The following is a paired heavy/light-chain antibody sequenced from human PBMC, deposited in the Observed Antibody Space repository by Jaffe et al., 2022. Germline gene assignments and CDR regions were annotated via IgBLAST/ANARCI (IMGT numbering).Heavy chain of an antibody. CDR3: ARRPYCSSTSCRNWFDP. V-gene: IGHV4-38-2*01. Sequence: QVQLQESGPGLVKPSETLSLTCAVSGYSISSGYYWGWIRQPPGKGLEWIGSIYHSGSTYYNPSLKSRVTISVDTSKNQFSLKLSSVTAADTAVYYCARRPYCSSTSCRNWFDPWGQGTLVTVSS. CDR2: IYHSGST. D-gene: IGHD2-2*01. CDR1: GYSISSGYY. J-gene: IGHJ5*02.
Light chain of an antibody. J-gene: IGLJ3*02. CDR2: GNS. V-gene: IGLV1-40*01. Sequence: QSVLTQPPSVSGAPGQRVTISCTGSSSNIGAGYDVHWYQQLPGTAPKLLIYGNSNRPSGVPDRFSGSKSGTSASLAITGLQAEDEADYYCQSYDSSLSGSLFGGGTKLTVL. CDR1: SSNIGAGYD. CDR3: QSYDSSLSGSL.